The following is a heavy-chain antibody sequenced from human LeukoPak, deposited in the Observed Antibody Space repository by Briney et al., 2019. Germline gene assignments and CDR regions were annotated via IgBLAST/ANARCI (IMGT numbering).Heavy chain of an antibody. Sequence: PGRSLRLSCAASGFTFSSYGMHWVRQAPGKGLEWVAVISYDGSNKYYADSVKGRFTISRDNSKNTLYLQMNSLRAEDTAVYYCAPYPHLGIAVIGGGFDLWGQGTLVTVSS. J-gene: IGHJ5*02. CDR3: APYPHLGIAVIGGGFDL. V-gene: IGHV3-30*03. CDR1: GFTFSSYG. D-gene: IGHD6-19*01. CDR2: ISYDGSNK.